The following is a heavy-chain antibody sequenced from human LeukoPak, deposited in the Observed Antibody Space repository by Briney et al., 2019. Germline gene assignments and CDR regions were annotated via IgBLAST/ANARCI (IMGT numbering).Heavy chain of an antibody. J-gene: IGHJ4*02. V-gene: IGHV4-39*07. CDR1: GGSISSGDYY. Sequence: SETLSLTCTVSGGSISSGDYYWSWIRQPPGKGLEWIGEINHSGSTNYNPSLKSRVTISVDTSKNQFSLKLSSVTAADTAVYYCASGDGYKIDYWGQGTLVTVSS. CDR3: ASGDGYKIDY. D-gene: IGHD5-24*01. CDR2: INHSGST.